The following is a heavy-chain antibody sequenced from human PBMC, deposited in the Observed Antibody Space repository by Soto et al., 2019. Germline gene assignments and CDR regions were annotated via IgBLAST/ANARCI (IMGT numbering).Heavy chain of an antibody. CDR3: AYAYGGRSLY. CDR2: IYWDDTK. CDR1: GFSLTTDRVG. D-gene: IGHD1-26*01. Sequence: QITLKESGPTLVKPTQTLTLTCTFSGFSLTTDRVGVGWIRQPPGEALEWLAVIYWDDTKTYRPSLESRLTITKDTPKIRVAPTMTNMDSVDTATYYCAYAYGGRSLYWGQGTLVTVSS. V-gene: IGHV2-5*02. J-gene: IGHJ4*02.